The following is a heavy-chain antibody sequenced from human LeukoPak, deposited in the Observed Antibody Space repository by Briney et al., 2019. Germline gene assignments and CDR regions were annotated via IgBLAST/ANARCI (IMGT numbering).Heavy chain of an antibody. Sequence: SETLSLTCIVSGGSISIDNYHWAWIRQPPGKGLEWIGGIYHSGNTNYNPSLKSRVTISVDTSKNQFSLKLSSVTAADTAVYYCARVGWDAVAGGGAFDYWGQGTLVTVSS. CDR3: ARVGWDAVAGGGAFDY. V-gene: IGHV4-39*07. D-gene: IGHD6-19*01. CDR1: GGSISIDNYH. CDR2: IYHSGNT. J-gene: IGHJ4*02.